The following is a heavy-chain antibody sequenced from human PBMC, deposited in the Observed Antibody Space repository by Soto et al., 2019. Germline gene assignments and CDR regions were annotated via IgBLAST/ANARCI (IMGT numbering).Heavy chain of an antibody. CDR3: ARETSSVYDY. CDR2: MNPKSGNT. D-gene: IGHD6-25*01. CDR1: GYTFTSYD. J-gene: IGHJ4*02. V-gene: IGHV1-8*01. Sequence: QVQLVQSGAEVKKPGASVKVSCKASGYTFTSYDINWVRQATGQGLEWMGWMNPKSGNTGYAQKFQGRVTMTRNTSISTAYIELSSLRSKDTAVYYGARETSSVYDYWGKGTLVTVSS.